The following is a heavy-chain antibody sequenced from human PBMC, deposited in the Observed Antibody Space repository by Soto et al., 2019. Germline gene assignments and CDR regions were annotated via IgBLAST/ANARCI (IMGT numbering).Heavy chain of an antibody. Sequence: QVQLVQSGAEVKRPGSSLKVSCETSGGTSTIYTITWVRQAPGQGLQWMGRIVPTLRITNYAQEFQGRLTITADTSTRTVHLELSSLTSDDAAVYYCTTQEFGAGRVGVHYWGQGTLVTVSS. J-gene: IGHJ4*02. CDR1: GGTSTIYT. CDR2: IVPTLRIT. D-gene: IGHD3-10*01. CDR3: TTQEFGAGRVGVHY. V-gene: IGHV1-69*02.